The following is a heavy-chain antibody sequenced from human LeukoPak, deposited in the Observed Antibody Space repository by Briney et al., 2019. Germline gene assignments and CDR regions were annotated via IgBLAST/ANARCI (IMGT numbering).Heavy chain of an antibody. D-gene: IGHD3-3*01. CDR2: IRGRSDTT. V-gene: IGHV3-48*01. CDR3: ARTYDFGIGPPGDAFDN. Sequence: GGSLRLSCAASGFTFTMFSMNWLRQAPGKGLEWIAFIRGRSDTTYYADSVQGRFTISRDNAEDSVYLQMNSLRVEDAAVYYCARTYDFGIGPPGDAFDNWGQGTLVTVFS. CDR1: GFTFTMFS. J-gene: IGHJ3*02.